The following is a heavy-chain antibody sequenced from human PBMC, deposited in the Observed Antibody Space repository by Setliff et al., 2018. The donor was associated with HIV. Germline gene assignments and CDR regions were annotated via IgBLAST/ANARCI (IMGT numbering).Heavy chain of an antibody. CDR1: GFTFSDYW. J-gene: IGHJ3*02. Sequence: SCAASGFTFSDYWMTWFRQAPGKGLEWVANINQDGSAKYYVDSVKGRFTISRDNAQNSLYLQLNSLRAEDTAVYYCAREVVVVVATTDAFDIWGQGTMVTVSS. D-gene: IGHD2-15*01. CDR3: AREVVVVVATTDAFDI. CDR2: INQDGSAK. V-gene: IGHV3-7*03.